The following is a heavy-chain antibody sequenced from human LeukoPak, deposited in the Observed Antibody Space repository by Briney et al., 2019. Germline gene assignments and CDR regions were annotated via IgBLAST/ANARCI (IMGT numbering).Heavy chain of an antibody. J-gene: IGHJ4*02. V-gene: IGHV4-31*03. CDR3: ARDRGPYSGYDSYYFDY. CDR1: GGSISSGGYY. Sequence: PSQTLSLTCTVSGGSISSGGYYWSWICQHPGKGLEWIGYIYYSGSTYYNPSLKSRVTISVDTSKNQFSLKLSSVTAADTAVYYCARDRGPYSGYDSYYFDYWGQGTLVTVSS. D-gene: IGHD5-12*01. CDR2: IYYSGST.